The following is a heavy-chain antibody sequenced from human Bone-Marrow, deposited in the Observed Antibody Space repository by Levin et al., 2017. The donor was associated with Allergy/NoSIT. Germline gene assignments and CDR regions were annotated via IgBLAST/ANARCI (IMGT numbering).Heavy chain of an antibody. CDR2: ISYDGSNK. J-gene: IGHJ4*02. CDR3: AKESGEMATIGEFDY. CDR1: GFTFSSYG. D-gene: IGHD5-24*01. Sequence: GGSLRLSCAASGFTFSSYGMHWVRQAPGKGLEWVAVISYDGSNKYYADSVKGRFTISRDNSKNTLYLQMNSLRAEDTAVYYCAKESGEMATIGEFDYWGQGTLVTVSS. V-gene: IGHV3-30*18.